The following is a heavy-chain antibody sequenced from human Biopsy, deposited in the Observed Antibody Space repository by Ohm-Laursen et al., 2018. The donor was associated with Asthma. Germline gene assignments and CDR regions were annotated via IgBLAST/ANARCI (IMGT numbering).Heavy chain of an antibody. J-gene: IGHJ1*01. CDR1: GFTFGDYC. V-gene: IGHV3-7*01. D-gene: IGHD3-3*01. CDR2: IKHDGSEK. CDR3: ARTFHFWSPYHAEHYQL. Sequence: SLRLSCSASGFTFGDYCMSWVRQVPGQGLKWVANIKHDGSEKNHVDSLKGRFTISGDNAKNLLFLQMNSLRAEDTAVYYCARTFHFWSPYHAEHYQLWGQGTLVTVSS.